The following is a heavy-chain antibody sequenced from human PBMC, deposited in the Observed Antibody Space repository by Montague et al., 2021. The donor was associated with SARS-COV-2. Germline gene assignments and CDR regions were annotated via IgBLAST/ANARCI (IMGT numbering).Heavy chain of an antibody. Sequence: SETLSLTCSVSGVSISSGSYYWSWVQQPPGKGLEWIGYVYHTGSTNYNPSLKSRVTLSIDTSKNQFSLNLTSVTAADTAVYYCVREKYYFDDSGSKWGQGTLVTV. D-gene: IGHD3-22*01. CDR2: VYHTGST. V-gene: IGHV4-61*01. J-gene: IGHJ4*02. CDR3: VREKYYFDDSGSK. CDR1: GVSISSGSYY.